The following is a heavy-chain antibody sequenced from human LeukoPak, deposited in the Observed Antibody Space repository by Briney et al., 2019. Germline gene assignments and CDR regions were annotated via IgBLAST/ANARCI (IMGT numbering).Heavy chain of an antibody. CDR1: GFTFDDYA. J-gene: IGHJ3*02. Sequence: GGSLRLSCAASGFTFDDYAMHWVRQAPGKGLEWVSGISWNSGNIGYADSVKGRFTISRDNAKNSLYLQMSSLRAEDTALYYCAKDMWKYCSGWPDAFDIWGQGTMVTVSS. V-gene: IGHV3-9*01. D-gene: IGHD6-19*01. CDR2: ISWNSGNI. CDR3: AKDMWKYCSGWPDAFDI.